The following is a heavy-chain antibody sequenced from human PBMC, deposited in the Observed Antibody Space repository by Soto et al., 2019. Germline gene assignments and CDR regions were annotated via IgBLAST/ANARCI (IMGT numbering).Heavy chain of an antibody. CDR2: MWFDGSKK. CDR3: ARGARDFDY. D-gene: IGHD3-16*01. V-gene: IGHV3-33*01. Sequence: SCAASGFTFDTYVMHWVRQAPGKGLEWVALMWFDGSKKYYGDSVRGRFTISRDNSKNTLYLQMNSLRAEDTAVYYCARGARDFDYWGQGTLVTVSS. CDR1: GFTFDTYV. J-gene: IGHJ4*02.